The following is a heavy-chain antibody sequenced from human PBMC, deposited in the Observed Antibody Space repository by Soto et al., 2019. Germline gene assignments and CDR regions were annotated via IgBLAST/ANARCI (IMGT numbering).Heavy chain of an antibody. J-gene: IGHJ5*02. D-gene: IGHD3-10*02. CDR1: GFTFSSYG. V-gene: IGHV3-33*01. CDR2: IWYDGSNK. Sequence: GGSLRLSCAASGFTFSSYGMHWVRQAPGKGLEWVAVIWYDGSNKYYADSVKGRFTISRDNSKNTLYLQMNSLRAEDTAVYYCAREYFKVRGVAGYNWFDPWGQGTLVTVSS. CDR3: AREYFKVRGVAGYNWFDP.